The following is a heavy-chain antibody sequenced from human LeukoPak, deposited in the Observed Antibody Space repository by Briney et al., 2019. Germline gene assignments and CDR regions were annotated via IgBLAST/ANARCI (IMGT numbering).Heavy chain of an antibody. CDR3: ARLGLLGSSSWYLSFFDY. CDR2: IYPGDSDT. J-gene: IGHJ4*02. CDR1: GYSFTSYW. D-gene: IGHD6-13*01. Sequence: GESLKISCKGSGYSFTSYWIGWVRQMPGKGLEWMGIIYPGDSDTRYSPSFQGQVTISADKSISTAYLQWSSLKASDTAMYYCARLGLLGSSSWYLSFFDYWGQGTLVTVSS. V-gene: IGHV5-51*01.